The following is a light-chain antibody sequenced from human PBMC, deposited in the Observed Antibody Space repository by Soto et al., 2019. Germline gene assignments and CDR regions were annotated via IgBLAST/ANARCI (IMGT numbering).Light chain of an antibody. CDR2: GAS. Sequence: EIVMTQSPATLSVSQGERATLSCRASQSVSSNLAWYQQKPGQAPRLLIYGASTRATGIPARFSGSGSGTEFTLTISSLQSEDFAVYSCQQYNNWPPLTFGGGTKVDIK. CDR3: QQYNNWPPLT. V-gene: IGKV3-15*01. CDR1: QSVSSN. J-gene: IGKJ4*01.